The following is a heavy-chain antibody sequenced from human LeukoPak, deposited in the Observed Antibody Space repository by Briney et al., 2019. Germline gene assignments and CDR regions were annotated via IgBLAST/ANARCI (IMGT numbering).Heavy chain of an antibody. V-gene: IGHV1-69*13. CDR2: IIPIFGTA. CDR1: GGTFSSYA. J-gene: IGHJ4*02. CDR3: ARTLSLDGYNHFDY. Sequence: ASVKVSFKASGGTFSSYAISWVRQAPGQGLEWMGGIIPIFGTANYAQKFQGRVTITADESTSTAYMELSSLRSEDTAVYYCARTLSLDGYNHFDYWGQGTLVTVSS. D-gene: IGHD5-24*01.